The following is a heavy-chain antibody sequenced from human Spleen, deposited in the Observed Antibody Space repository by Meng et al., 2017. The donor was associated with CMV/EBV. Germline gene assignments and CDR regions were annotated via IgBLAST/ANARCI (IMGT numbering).Heavy chain of an antibody. V-gene: IGHV3-30*04. J-gene: IGHJ4*02. D-gene: IGHD1-26*01. CDR1: GFTFSSYA. CDR3: ARDRPSGSYYEDYFDY. Sequence: GGSLRLSCAASGFTFSSYAMHWVRQAPGKGLEWVAVISSLVNYEYYSDSVKGRFTISRDNSKNTLYLQMNSLTTEDTAVYYCARDRPSGSYYEDYFDYWGQGTLVTVSS. CDR2: ISSLVNYE.